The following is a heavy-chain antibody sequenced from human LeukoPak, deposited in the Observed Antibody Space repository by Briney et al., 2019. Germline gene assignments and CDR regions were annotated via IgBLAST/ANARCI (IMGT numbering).Heavy chain of an antibody. Sequence: GTLSLTCAVSGGSISSSNWWSWVRQPPGKGLEWVSYISSSSSTIYYADSVKGRFTISRDNAKNSLYLQMNSLRAEDTAVYYCARDPAKGYFDWSMAYYFDYWGQGTLVTVSS. CDR1: GGSISSSN. V-gene: IGHV3-48*04. J-gene: IGHJ4*02. D-gene: IGHD3-9*01. CDR3: ARDPAKGYFDWSMAYYFDY. CDR2: ISSSSSTI.